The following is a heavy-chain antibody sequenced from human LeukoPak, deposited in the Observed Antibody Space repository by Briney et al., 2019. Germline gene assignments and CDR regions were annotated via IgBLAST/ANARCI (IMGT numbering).Heavy chain of an antibody. CDR1: GFTFSSYA. CDR3: ARVGPRAFDI. Sequence: GGSLRLSCAAPGFTFSSYAMHWVRQAPGKGLEWVAVISYDGSNKYYADSVKGRFTISRDNSKNTLYLQMNSLRAEDTAVYYCARVGPRAFDIWGQGTMVTASS. J-gene: IGHJ3*02. V-gene: IGHV3-30-3*01. CDR2: ISYDGSNK.